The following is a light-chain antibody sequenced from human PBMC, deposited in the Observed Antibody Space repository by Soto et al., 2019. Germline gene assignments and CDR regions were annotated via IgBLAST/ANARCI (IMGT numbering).Light chain of an antibody. CDR1: SSNIGAGYD. J-gene: IGLJ1*01. CDR2: ANT. CDR3: QSYDSSLTLRV. Sequence: QPVLTQPPSVSGAPGQRVTISCTGSSSNIGAGYDVHWYQQLPGTAPKLLIYANTNRPSGVPDRISGSKSGTSASLAITGLQADDEADYSCQSYDSSLTLRVFGTGTKVTVL. V-gene: IGLV1-40*01.